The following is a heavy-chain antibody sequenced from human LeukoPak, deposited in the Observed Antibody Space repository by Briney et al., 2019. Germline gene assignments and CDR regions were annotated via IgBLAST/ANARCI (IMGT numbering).Heavy chain of an antibody. Sequence: GGSLRLSCAASGFTFSSYAMSWVRQAPGKGLEWVSAISGSGGSTYYADSVRGRFSISRDNSKNTLSLQMNSLRAEDTAVYYCARERDDYGGSTFDYWGQGTLVTVSS. D-gene: IGHD4-23*01. J-gene: IGHJ4*02. V-gene: IGHV3-23*01. CDR2: ISGSGGST. CDR1: GFTFSSYA. CDR3: ARERDDYGGSTFDY.